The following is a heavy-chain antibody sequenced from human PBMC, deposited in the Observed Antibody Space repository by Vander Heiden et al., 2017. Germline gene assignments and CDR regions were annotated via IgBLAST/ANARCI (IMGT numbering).Heavy chain of an antibody. CDR3: AKDPGYCSGGSCDALHWFDP. CDR2: ISGSGGST. D-gene: IGHD2-15*01. Sequence: EVQLLEAGGGLVQPGGSLGLSCSASGFTFTSYAMSWVRQAPGKGLEWVSAISGSGGSTYYAECVKGRFTISRDNSKNTLYLQMNSLRAEDTDVYYCAKDPGYCSGGSCDALHWFDPWGQGNLVTVSS. CDR1: GFTFTSYA. V-gene: IGHV3-23*01. J-gene: IGHJ5*02.